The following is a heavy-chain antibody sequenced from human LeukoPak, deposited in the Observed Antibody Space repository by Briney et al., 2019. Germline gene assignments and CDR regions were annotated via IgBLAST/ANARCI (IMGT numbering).Heavy chain of an antibody. V-gene: IGHV3-23*01. CDR3: AKDPISRTAARRFDY. Sequence: GGSLRLSCAASGFTFSSYAMSWVRQAPGKGLEWVSGISGSGGSTYYADSVKGRFTISRDNSKNTLYLQMNSLRAEDTAVYYCAKDPISRTAARRFDYWGQGTLVTVSS. D-gene: IGHD6-6*01. CDR2: ISGSGGST. J-gene: IGHJ4*02. CDR1: GFTFSSYA.